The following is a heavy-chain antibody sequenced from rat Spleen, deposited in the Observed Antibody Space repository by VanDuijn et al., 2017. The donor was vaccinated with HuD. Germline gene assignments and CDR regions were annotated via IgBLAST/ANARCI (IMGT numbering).Heavy chain of an antibody. V-gene: IGHV5-29*01. CDR2: ISYDGSST. CDR3: ARGEGAWYFDF. CDR1: GFTFSNYG. J-gene: IGHJ1*01. D-gene: IGHD1-11*01. Sequence: EVQLVESGGGLVQPGRSLKLSCAASGFTFSNYGMAWVRQAPTKGLEWVAAISYDGSSTYYRDSVKGRFTISRDNAKSTLNLQMDSLRSEDTATYYCARGEGAWYFDFWGPGTMVTVSS.